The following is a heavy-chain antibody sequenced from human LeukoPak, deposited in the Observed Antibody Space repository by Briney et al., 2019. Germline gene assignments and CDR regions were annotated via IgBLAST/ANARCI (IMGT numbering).Heavy chain of an antibody. V-gene: IGHV3-23*01. CDR3: AKEPPGTLES. D-gene: IGHD1-1*01. CDR1: GFTFSSYA. Sequence: PGGSLRLSCAASGFTFSSYAMNWVRQAPGKGLEWVSVITASGGSTNYADSVKGRFTISRDNSKNTLYLQMNSLRAEDTAVYYCAKEPPGTLESWGRGTLVTVSS. CDR2: ITASGGST. J-gene: IGHJ4*02.